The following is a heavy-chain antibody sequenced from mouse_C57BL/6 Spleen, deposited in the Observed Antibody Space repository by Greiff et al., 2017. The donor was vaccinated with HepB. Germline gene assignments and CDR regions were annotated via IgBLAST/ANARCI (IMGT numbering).Heavy chain of an antibody. CDR1: GYAFSSYW. D-gene: IGHD3-2*02. CDR2: IYPGDGDT. J-gene: IGHJ2*01. Sequence: VKLQQSGAELVKPGASVKISCKASGYAFSSYWMNWVKQRPGKGLEWIGQIYPGDGDTNYNGKFKGKATLTADKSSSTAYMQLSSLTSEDSAVYFCARGGATAQATRYWGQGTTLTVSS. V-gene: IGHV1-80*01. CDR3: ARGGATAQATRY.